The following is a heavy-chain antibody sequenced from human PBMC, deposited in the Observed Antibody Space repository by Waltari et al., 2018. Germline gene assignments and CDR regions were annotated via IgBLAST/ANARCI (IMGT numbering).Heavy chain of an antibody. D-gene: IGHD6-25*01. V-gene: IGHV3-23*04. CDR1: GFTFTTYA. J-gene: IGHJ6*02. CDR2: STGSGGST. CDR3: AKDLYRSGSMDV. Sequence: EVQLVESGGGLVQPGGSLRLSCAASGFTFTTYAMNWVRQAPGKWLAGVSTSTGSGGSTYYPDAVKGRFTSSRDKSKTTLDLQMNSLRAEDTAVYYCAKDLYRSGSMDVGGQGTTVTVSS.